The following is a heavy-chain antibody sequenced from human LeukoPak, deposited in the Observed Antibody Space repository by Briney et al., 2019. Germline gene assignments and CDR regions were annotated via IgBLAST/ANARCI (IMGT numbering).Heavy chain of an antibody. CDR2: VVGHNGHT. J-gene: IGHJ4*02. V-gene: IGHV1-18*01. D-gene: IGHD3-3*01. Sequence: ASVNVSCKTSGHTFPKNGIAWVRQAPGQGLEWMGWVVGHNGHTKYAQRFQGRVIMTTDTSTSTAYMELRSLKSDDTPIYYCATVGRLHYVLEDWGQGTLVTVSS. CDR1: GHTFPKNG. CDR3: ATVGRLHYVLED.